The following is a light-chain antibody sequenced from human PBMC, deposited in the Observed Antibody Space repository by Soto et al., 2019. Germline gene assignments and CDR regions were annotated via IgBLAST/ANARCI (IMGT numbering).Light chain of an antibody. Sequence: QSALTQPASVSGSPGQSITISCTGIISDVGNYNYVSWYQQHPGKAPKLMIYDVSNRPSGVSNRFSGSKSGNTASLTISGLQVEDEADYYCSSYTSSRPVFGGGTKVTVL. V-gene: IGLV2-14*01. J-gene: IGLJ2*01. CDR1: ISDVGNYNY. CDR2: DVS. CDR3: SSYTSSRPV.